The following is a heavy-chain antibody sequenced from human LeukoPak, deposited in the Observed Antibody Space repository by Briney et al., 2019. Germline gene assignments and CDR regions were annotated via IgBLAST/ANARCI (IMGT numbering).Heavy chain of an antibody. D-gene: IGHD3-10*01. V-gene: IGHV4-34*01. CDR2: INHSGST. J-gene: IGHJ5*02. CDR3: ARGRSLVRGVFNWFDP. CDR1: GGSFSGYY. Sequence: SETLSLTCAVYGGSFSGYYWSWIRQPPGKGLEWIWEINHSGSTNYNPSLKSRVTISVDTSKNQFSLKLSSVTAADTAVYYCARGRSLVRGVFNWFDPWGQGTLVTVSS.